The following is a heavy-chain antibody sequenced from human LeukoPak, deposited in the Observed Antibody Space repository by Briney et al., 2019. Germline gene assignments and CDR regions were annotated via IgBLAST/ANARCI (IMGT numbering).Heavy chain of an antibody. D-gene: IGHD3-22*01. CDR2: ITGSGDYT. CDR3: SKVGLYYDGSAHVYYFDY. J-gene: IGHJ4*02. V-gene: IGHV3-23*01. CDR1: GFTFSGYA. Sequence: GGSLRLSCAASGFTFSGYAMTWVRQAPGKGLEWVSGITGSGDYTYNTDSVKGRFTISRDNSQNILYLQMNSLRGEDTALYYCSKVGLYYDGSAHVYYFDYWGQGTLVAVP.